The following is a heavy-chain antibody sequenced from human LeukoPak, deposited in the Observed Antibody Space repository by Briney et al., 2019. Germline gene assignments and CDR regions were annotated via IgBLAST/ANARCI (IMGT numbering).Heavy chain of an antibody. CDR2: ISSSSSYI. Sequence: GGSLRLSCAASGFTFSSYSMNWVRQAPGKGLGWVSSISSSSSYIYYADSVKGRFTISRDNAKNTLYLQMNSLRAEDTAVYYCAKRRNYYDSSGYRHAFDIWGQGTMVTVSS. CDR1: GFTFSSYS. V-gene: IGHV3-21*01. J-gene: IGHJ3*02. CDR3: AKRRNYYDSSGYRHAFDI. D-gene: IGHD3-22*01.